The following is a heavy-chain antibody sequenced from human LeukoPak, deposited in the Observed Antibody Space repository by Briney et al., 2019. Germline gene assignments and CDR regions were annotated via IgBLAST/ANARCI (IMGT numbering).Heavy chain of an antibody. CDR2: INHSGST. J-gene: IGHJ5*02. V-gene: IGHV4-39*07. CDR3: WGSQNGFGGEEEGAPPP. D-gene: IGHD3-10*01. Sequence: PSETLSLTCTVSGGSLSSSPYYWGWIRQPPGKGLEWIGEINHSGSTNYNPSLKSRVTISVDTSKNQFSLKLSSVTAAYTAVYYLWGSQNGFGGEEEGAPPPWGQGTLVTVSS. CDR1: GGSLSSSPYY.